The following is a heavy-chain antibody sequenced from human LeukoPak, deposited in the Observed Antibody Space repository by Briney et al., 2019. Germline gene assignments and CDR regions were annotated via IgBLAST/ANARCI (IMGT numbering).Heavy chain of an antibody. CDR1: GFIFSSYS. D-gene: IGHD3-22*01. J-gene: IGHJ4*02. CDR3: ARDYYDSSGRIDFDY. V-gene: IGHV3-21*01. CDR2: ISSSSAYI. Sequence: PGGSLRLSCAASGFIFSSYSMNWVRQAPGKGLEWVSSISSSSAYIYYADSVKGRFTISRDNAKNSLYLQMNSLRAEDTAVYYCARDYYDSSGRIDFDYWGQGTLVTVSS.